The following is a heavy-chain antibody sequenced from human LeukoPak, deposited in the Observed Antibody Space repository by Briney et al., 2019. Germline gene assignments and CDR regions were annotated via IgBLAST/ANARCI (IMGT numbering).Heavy chain of an antibody. CDR3: ARDLALPYCSSTSCYDDYYYYGMDV. CDR1: GGSISSYY. D-gene: IGHD2-2*01. V-gene: IGHV4-4*07. J-gene: IGHJ6*02. Sequence: SETLSLTCTVSGGSISSYYWSWIRQPAGKGLEWIGRIYTSGCTNYNPSLKSRVTMSVDTSKNQFSLKLSSVTAADTAVYYCARDLALPYCSSTSCYDDYYYYGMDVWGQRTTVTVSS. CDR2: IYTSGCT.